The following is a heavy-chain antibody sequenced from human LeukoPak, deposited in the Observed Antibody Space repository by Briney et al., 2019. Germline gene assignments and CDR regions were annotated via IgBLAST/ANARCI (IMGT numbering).Heavy chain of an antibody. Sequence: SETLSLTCTVSGYSISSGTYYWTWIRQPAGKGLEWIGRISTSGSTNYNPSLKSRVIISVDTSKNQFSLKLSSVTAADTAVYYCAELGITMIGGVWGKGTTVTISS. D-gene: IGHD3-10*02. J-gene: IGHJ6*04. CDR2: ISTSGST. CDR3: AELGITMIGGV. V-gene: IGHV4-61*02. CDR1: GYSISSGTYY.